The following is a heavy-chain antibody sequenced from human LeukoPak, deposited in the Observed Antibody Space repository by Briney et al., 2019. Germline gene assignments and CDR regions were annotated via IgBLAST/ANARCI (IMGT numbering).Heavy chain of an antibody. CDR2: INHSGST. J-gene: IGHJ4*02. D-gene: IGHD3-22*01. Sequence: SETLSLTCAVYGGSFSGYYWSWIRQPPGKGLEWIGEINHSGSTNYNPSLKSRVTISVDTSKNQFSLKLSSVTAADTAVYCCARNHYDSSGYYGGETYYFDYWGQGTLVTVSS. CDR1: GGSFSGYY. V-gene: IGHV4-34*01. CDR3: ARNHYDSSGYYGGETYYFDY.